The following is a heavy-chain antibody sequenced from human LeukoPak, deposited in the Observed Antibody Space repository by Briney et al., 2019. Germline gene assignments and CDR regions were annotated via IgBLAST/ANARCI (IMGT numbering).Heavy chain of an antibody. V-gene: IGHV3-48*03. CDR1: GFTFSSYE. CDR3: AREYCSGGSCYLHYYYGMDV. CDR2: ISSSGSTI. D-gene: IGHD2-15*01. Sequence: GGSLRLSCAASGFTFSSYEMNWVRQAPGKGLEWVSYISSSGSTIYYADSVKGRFTISGDNAKNSLYLQMNSLRAEDTAVYYCAREYCSGGSCYLHYYYGMDVWGQGTTVTVSS. J-gene: IGHJ6*02.